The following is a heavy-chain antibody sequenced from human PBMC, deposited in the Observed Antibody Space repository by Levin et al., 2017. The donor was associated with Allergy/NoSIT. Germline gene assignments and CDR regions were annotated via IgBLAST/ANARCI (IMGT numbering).Heavy chain of an antibody. D-gene: IGHD1-7*01. Sequence: SGPTLVKPTQTLTLTCTFSGFSLRSNGVGVGWIRQPPGKALEWLALIYWNDDKRYSPSLKSRLTITKDTSKNQVVPTMTTMYPVDTAEYYCAHTMIGTRVLDFRGQGILVTVSS. CDR2: IYWNDDK. J-gene: IGHJ4*02. V-gene: IGHV2-5*01. CDR1: GFSLRSNGVG. CDR3: AHTMIGTRVLDF.